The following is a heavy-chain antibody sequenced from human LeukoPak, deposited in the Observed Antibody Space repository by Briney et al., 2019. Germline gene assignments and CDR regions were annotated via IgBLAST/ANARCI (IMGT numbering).Heavy chain of an antibody. Sequence: PGGSLRLSCAASGFTFSSYAMSWVRQAPGKGLVWVSRINGDGSITTYADSVKGRFTISRDNAKNMLYLQLDSLTAGDTAVYYCSRGLVGYYHDSSTYPDSWGQGTLVTVSS. CDR2: INGDGSIT. CDR1: GFTFSSYA. J-gene: IGHJ4*02. CDR3: SRGLVGYYHDSSTYPDS. V-gene: IGHV3-74*01. D-gene: IGHD3-22*01.